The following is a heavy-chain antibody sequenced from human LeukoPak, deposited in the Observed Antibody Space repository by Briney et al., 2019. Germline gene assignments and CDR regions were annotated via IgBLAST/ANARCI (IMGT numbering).Heavy chain of an antibody. J-gene: IGHJ4*02. CDR1: GFNFGIYG. CDR2: MWDDGTNE. Sequence: PGGSLRLSCTASGFNFGIYGMHWVRQAPGKGLEWVAVMWDDGTNEYYVESVKGRSTISRDNGKRTLYLQMNSLRVEDTAVYYCARDLIFYSSSWYSPDDYWGQGTLVTVSS. V-gene: IGHV3-33*01. CDR3: ARDLIFYSSSWYSPDDY. D-gene: IGHD6-13*01.